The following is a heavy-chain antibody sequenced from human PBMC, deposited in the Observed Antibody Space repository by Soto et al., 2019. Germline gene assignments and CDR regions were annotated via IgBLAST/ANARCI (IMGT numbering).Heavy chain of an antibody. D-gene: IGHD4-17*01. CDR3: ARTSYGRINWFDP. J-gene: IGHJ5*02. Sequence: SVKVSCKASGGTFSSYAISWVRQAPGQGLEWMGGIIPIFGTANYAQKFQGRVTITADESTSTAYMELSSLRSEDTAVYYCARTSYGRINWFDPWGQGTLVTVSS. CDR1: GGTFSSYA. V-gene: IGHV1-69*13. CDR2: IIPIFGTA.